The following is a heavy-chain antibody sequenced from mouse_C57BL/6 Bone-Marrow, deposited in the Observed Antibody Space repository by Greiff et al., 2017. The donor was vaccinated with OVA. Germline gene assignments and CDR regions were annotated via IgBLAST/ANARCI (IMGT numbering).Heavy chain of an antibody. J-gene: IGHJ3*01. CDR3: AKPNYYGSSPFAY. D-gene: IGHD1-1*01. Sequence: QVQLQQPGAELVKPGASVKLSCKASGYTFTSYWMHWVKQRPGRGLEWIGRIDPNSGGTKYNEKFKGKATLTVDTSSSTAYMELHSLTSEDSAVYFCAKPNYYGSSPFAYWGQGTLVTVSA. CDR2: IDPNSGGT. V-gene: IGHV1-62-3*01. CDR1: GYTFTSYW.